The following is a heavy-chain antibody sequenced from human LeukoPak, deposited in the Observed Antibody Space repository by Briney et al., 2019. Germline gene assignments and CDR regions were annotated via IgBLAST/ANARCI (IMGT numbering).Heavy chain of an antibody. CDR1: SASITNYY. CDR2: FHYSGRT. CDR3: WRHNRDYPHNWFEP. D-gene: IGHD4-17*01. V-gene: IGHV4-59*08. J-gene: IGHJ5*02. Sequence: PSETLSVTCTVSSASITNYYWTWIRQPPEGGLEWIAYFHYSGRTNYSPSLERPITIPLGTSKSQSPLKLPPVTAAATAFYYFWRHNRDYPHNWFEPWGQGTLVTVSS.